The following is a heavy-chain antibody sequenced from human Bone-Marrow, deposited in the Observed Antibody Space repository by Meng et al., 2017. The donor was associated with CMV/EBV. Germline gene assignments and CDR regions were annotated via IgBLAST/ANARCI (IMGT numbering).Heavy chain of an antibody. Sequence: QVQLELTGAEVKKPGASVKVSCKASGYTFTGYYMHWVRQAPGQGLEWMGWISAYNGNTNYAQKLQGRVTMTTDTSTSTAYMELRSLRSDDTAVYYCARDGPFGELFLYFDYWGQGTLVTVSS. D-gene: IGHD3-10*01. CDR1: GYTFTGYY. CDR2: ISAYNGNT. CDR3: ARDGPFGELFLYFDY. V-gene: IGHV1-18*04. J-gene: IGHJ4*02.